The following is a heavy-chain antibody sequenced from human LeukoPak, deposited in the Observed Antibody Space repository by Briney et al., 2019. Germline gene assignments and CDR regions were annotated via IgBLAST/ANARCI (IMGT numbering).Heavy chain of an antibody. Sequence: PGRSLRLSCAASGFTFDDYAMHWVRQTPGKGLEWVSGISWNSGSIGYADSVKGRFTISRDNSKNTLYLQMNSLRAEDTAVYYCAGGDFDYWGQGTLVTVSS. CDR3: AGGDFDY. CDR2: ISWNSGSI. CDR1: GFTFDDYA. V-gene: IGHV3-9*01. J-gene: IGHJ4*02. D-gene: IGHD3-16*01.